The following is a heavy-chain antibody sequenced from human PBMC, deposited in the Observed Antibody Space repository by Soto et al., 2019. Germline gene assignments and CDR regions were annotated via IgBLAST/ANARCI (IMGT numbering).Heavy chain of an antibody. Sequence: EVQLVESGGGLVKPGGSLRLSCAASGFTFSSYSMNWVRQAPGKGLEWVSSISSSGSNIYYADSVKGRFTISRDSAKNSLYLQMNSLRAEDTAVYYCASEQWAGGMDVWGQGTTVTVSS. CDR3: ASEQWAGGMDV. V-gene: IGHV3-21*01. CDR2: ISSSGSNI. D-gene: IGHD6-19*01. CDR1: GFTFSSYS. J-gene: IGHJ6*02.